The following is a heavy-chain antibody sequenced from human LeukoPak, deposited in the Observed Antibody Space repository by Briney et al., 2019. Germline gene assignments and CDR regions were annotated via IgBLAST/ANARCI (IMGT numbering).Heavy chain of an antibody. CDR3: ARDKDTAMLWDY. Sequence: ASVKVSCKASGYTFTVHYMHWVRQASGQGLEWMGWINPNSGGTNYAQNFQGRVTMTRDTSISSAYMELSSLRSDDTAVYYCARDKDTAMLWDYWGQGTLLTVSS. J-gene: IGHJ4*02. CDR2: INPNSGGT. CDR1: GYTFTVHY. D-gene: IGHD5-18*01. V-gene: IGHV1-2*02.